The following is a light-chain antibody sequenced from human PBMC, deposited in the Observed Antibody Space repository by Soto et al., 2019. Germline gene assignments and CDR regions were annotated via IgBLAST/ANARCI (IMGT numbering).Light chain of an antibody. V-gene: IGKV1-9*01. J-gene: IGKJ5*01. CDR3: QQLLSYPIT. Sequence: DIQLTQSPSFLSASVGASVTITWRASQGISSYLAWYQQKPGKAPKLLIYAASTLQSGVPLRFSGSGSGTSFTLTISSLQPEDFATYYCQQLLSYPITFGQGTRLEIK. CDR1: QGISSY. CDR2: AAS.